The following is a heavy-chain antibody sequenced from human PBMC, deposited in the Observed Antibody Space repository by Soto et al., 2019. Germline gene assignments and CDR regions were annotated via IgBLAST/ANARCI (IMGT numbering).Heavy chain of an antibody. J-gene: IGHJ6*02. D-gene: IGHD2-2*01. CDR1: GGSISSSSYY. Sequence: SETLSLTCTVSGGSISSSSYYWGWIRQPPGKGLEWIGSIYYSGSTYYNPSLKSRVTISVDTSKNQFSLKLSSVTAADTAVYYCARHLPAASYYYYGMDVWGQGTTVTVS. CDR3: ARHLPAASYYYYGMDV. V-gene: IGHV4-39*01. CDR2: IYYSGST.